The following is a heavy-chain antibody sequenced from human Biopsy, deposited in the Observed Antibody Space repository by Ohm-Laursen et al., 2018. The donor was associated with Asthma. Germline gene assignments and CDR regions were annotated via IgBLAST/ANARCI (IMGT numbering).Heavy chain of an antibody. CDR1: GFTFSNYG. CDR3: AKDVFPGWELRRGPDY. CDR2: ISFDGSNK. V-gene: IGHV3-30*18. D-gene: IGHD1-26*01. Sequence: SLRLSCAASGFTFSNYGMHWVRQAPGKGLDWVAVISFDGSNKNYTDSVKGRFTISRDNTRNTLHLQMNSLRAEDTAVYYCAKDVFPGWELRRGPDYWGQGTLVTVSS. J-gene: IGHJ4*02.